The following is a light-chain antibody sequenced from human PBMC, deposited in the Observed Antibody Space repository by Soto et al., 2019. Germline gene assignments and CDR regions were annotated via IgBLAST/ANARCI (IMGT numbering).Light chain of an antibody. J-gene: IGLJ1*01. Sequence: ALCQPRSVSRSPGQSVTISCTVTSSDVGGYNYVSWYQQHPGKAPKLMIYDVSKRPSGVPDRFSGSKSGNTASLTISGLQAEDEADYYCCSYAGSYVFGTGTKVTVL. CDR3: CSYAGSYV. CDR1: SSDVGGYNY. CDR2: DVS. V-gene: IGLV2-11*01.